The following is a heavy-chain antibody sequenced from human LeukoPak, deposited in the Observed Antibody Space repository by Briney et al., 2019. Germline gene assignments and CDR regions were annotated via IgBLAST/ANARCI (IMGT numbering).Heavy chain of an antibody. CDR1: GCSISSGSNY. CDR3: ARQKVLMVRGALLDAFDI. CDR2: IYSSGST. Sequence: SETLSLTCTVSGCSISSGSNYWGWIRQPAGKGLESTVHIYSSGSTNYNSSLKSRVTISVDTSKPQSSLKLSSVTAADTAVYYCARQKVLMVRGALLDAFDIWGQGTMVTVSS. V-gene: IGHV4-61*09. D-gene: IGHD3-10*01. J-gene: IGHJ3*02.